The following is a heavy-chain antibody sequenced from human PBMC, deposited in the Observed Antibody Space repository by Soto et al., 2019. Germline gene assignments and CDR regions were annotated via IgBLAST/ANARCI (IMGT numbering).Heavy chain of an antibody. D-gene: IGHD4-17*01. CDR3: ARDYGDSDGAFDI. V-gene: IGHV3-21*01. CDR2: ISSSSSYI. J-gene: IGHJ3*02. CDR1: GFTFSNSN. Sequence: EVRLVESGGGLVKPGESLRLSCAASGFTFSNSNMNWVRQAPGKGLEWVSSISSSSSYIYYADSVKGRFTISRDNAKNSLSLQMNSLRAEDTAVYYCARDYGDSDGAFDIWGRGTMVTVSS.